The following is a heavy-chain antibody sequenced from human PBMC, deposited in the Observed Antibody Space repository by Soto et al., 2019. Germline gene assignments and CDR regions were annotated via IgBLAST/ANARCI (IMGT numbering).Heavy chain of an antibody. CDR1: YGFSSRVH. CDR3: AKDGAGLGVPDAIWGWCEP. J-gene: IGHJ5*02. CDR2: IYYTGST. V-gene: IGHV4-59*12. D-gene: IGHD2-2*02. Sequence: ETLSLPCAVTYGFSSRVHERCLPDAAGRELEGIGYIYYTGSTNYNPSLRSRVTISVDTSKNHFSLKLSSVTAEDTAVYYCAKDGAGLGVPDAIWGWCEPWGQGTLVTVSS.